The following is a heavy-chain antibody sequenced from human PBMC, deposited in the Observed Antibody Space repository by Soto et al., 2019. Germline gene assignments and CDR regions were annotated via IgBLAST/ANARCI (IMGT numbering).Heavy chain of an antibody. CDR3: ARENGHCTDACNRGAFDI. J-gene: IGHJ3*02. D-gene: IGHD2-2*01. CDR1: RFTFSEYS. V-gene: IGHV3-21*01. CDR2: IANGDNHI. Sequence: EVQVVESGGGLVKPGGSLRLSCAASRFTFSEYSFLWVRQAPGKGLEWLSFIANGDNHIFYSDSVKGRFTISRDNAKNSVYLQLNSLRADDSAVYYCARENGHCTDACNRGAFDIWGQGTMVTVSS.